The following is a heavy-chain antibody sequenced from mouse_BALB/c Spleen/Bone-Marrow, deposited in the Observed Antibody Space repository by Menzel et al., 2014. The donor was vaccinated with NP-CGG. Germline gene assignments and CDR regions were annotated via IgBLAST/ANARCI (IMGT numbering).Heavy chain of an antibody. Sequence: DVMLVESGGGLVQPGGSRKLSCAASGFTFSSFGMHWVRQAPEKGLEWVAYISSGSSTIFYADTVKGLFTVSRDNPKNTLFLQMTSLRSEDTAMYFCTRGGNWDDFDSWGQGTTLTVSS. D-gene: IGHD4-1*01. J-gene: IGHJ2*01. CDR1: GFTFSSFG. CDR3: TRGGNWDDFDS. CDR2: ISSGSSTI. V-gene: IGHV5-17*02.